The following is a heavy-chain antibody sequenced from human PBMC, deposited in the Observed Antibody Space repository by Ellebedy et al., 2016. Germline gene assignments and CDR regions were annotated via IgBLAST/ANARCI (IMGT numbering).Heavy chain of an antibody. V-gene: IGHV3-21*06. D-gene: IGHD2-21*01. Sequence: SVKGRFTISRDNAKNFLSLQMNSLRLEDTAVYYCVRKIPGFTSDYWGRGTLVTVSS. J-gene: IGHJ4*02. CDR3: VRKIPGFTSDY.